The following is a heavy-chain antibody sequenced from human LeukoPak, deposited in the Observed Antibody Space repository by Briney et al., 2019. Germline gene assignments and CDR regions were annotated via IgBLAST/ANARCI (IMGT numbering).Heavy chain of an antibody. CDR3: ARGGLNYDFWSGYPYYFDY. CDR1: GASISSYY. V-gene: IGHV4-59*12. Sequence: YPSDTLSLTCTVSGASISSYYWSWIRQPPGKGLEWIGYIYYSGSTNYNPSLKSRVTISVDTSKNQFSLKLSSVTAADTAVYYCARGGLNYDFWSGYPYYFDYWGQGTLVTVSS. CDR2: IYYSGST. D-gene: IGHD3-3*01. J-gene: IGHJ4*02.